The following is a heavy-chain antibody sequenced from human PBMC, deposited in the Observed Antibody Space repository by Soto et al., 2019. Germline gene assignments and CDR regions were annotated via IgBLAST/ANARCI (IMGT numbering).Heavy chain of an antibody. CDR1: GYSFTSYC. D-gene: IGHD5-12*01. CDR3: ARGLEATFDY. V-gene: IGHV5-51*01. CDR2: IYPGASDT. Sequence: GESLKISCKGSGYSFTSYCIGWVRQMPGKGLEWRGIIYPGASDTRYSPSFQGQVPISADKSIRPAYLQGSSMKASDSAMYYCARGLEATFDYWGQGTLVTVSS. J-gene: IGHJ4*02.